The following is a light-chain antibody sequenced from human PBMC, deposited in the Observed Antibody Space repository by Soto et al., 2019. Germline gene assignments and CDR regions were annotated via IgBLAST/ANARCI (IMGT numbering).Light chain of an antibody. Sequence: EIVLTQSPGTLSLSPGERATHSCRASQSVSISYLAWYQQKPGQAPRLLIYGASSRATGIPDRFSGSGSGTDFTLTISRLVPEDFAVYYCQQYGSSSLYTFGHGTKLEIK. V-gene: IGKV3-20*01. CDR2: GAS. CDR1: QSVSISY. J-gene: IGKJ2*01. CDR3: QQYGSSSLYT.